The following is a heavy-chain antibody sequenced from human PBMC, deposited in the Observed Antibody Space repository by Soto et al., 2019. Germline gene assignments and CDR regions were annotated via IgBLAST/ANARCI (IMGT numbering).Heavy chain of an antibody. V-gene: IGHV3-66*01. CDR1: AFTVSSNV. Sequence: EGQLVESGGGLVQPGGSLRLSCAASAFTVSSNVMSWVRQAPGKGLEWVSVIYSGGSTYYADAVKVRFSISRDNSKTTLYLQMKGLRAENTAVYYCARCGGSGTYCYYFEYWGQGTLVTVSS. CDR3: ARCGGSGTYCYYFEY. J-gene: IGHJ4*02. D-gene: IGHD3-10*01. CDR2: IYSGGST.